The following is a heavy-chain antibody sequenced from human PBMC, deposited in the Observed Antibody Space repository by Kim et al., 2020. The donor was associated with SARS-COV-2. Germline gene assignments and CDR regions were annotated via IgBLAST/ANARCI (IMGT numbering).Heavy chain of an antibody. V-gene: IGHV4-59*01. Sequence: SETLSLTCTVSGDSISNYYWSWVRQPPGKGLEWIGCIYHTGTTNYNPSLKSRATISVDTSKDQFSLNLTSVTAADTAVYFCARGTPAKMHYYYYYMDVWGKGTTVAVSS. CDR2: IYHTGTT. D-gene: IGHD2-15*01. CDR3: ARGTPAKMHYYYYYMDV. J-gene: IGHJ6*03. CDR1: GDSISNYY.